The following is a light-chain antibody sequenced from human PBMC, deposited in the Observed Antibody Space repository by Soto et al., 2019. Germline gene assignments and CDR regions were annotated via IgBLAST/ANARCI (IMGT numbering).Light chain of an antibody. CDR2: GAS. V-gene: IGKV3-20*01. J-gene: IGKJ2*01. CDR3: QHYFNWPYT. CDR1: QIISSTY. Sequence: DIVLTQSPGTLSLSPGERATLSCRASQIISSTYLGWYQQKPGQAPRLLIYGASSRATGIPDRFSGSGSGTDFTLTISRLEPEDFAVYYCQHYFNWPYTFGQGTKLEIK.